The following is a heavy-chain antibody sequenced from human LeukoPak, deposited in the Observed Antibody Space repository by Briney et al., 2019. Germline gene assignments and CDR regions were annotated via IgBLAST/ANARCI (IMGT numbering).Heavy chain of an antibody. CDR2: INRGGSRT. CDR3: ARGGSDTAMAHDY. D-gene: IGHD5-18*01. V-gene: IGHV3-74*01. CDR1: GFTFSNHW. Sequence: GGSLRLSCAASGFTFSNHWMHRVRQAPGKGLMWVSRINRGGSRTDYADSVKGRFTISRDDAKNTLYLQLNSLRAEDTAVYFCARGGSDTAMAHDYWGQGTLVTVSS. J-gene: IGHJ4*02.